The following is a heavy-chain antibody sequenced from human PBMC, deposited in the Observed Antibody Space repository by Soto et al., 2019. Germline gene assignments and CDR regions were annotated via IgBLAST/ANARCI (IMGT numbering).Heavy chain of an antibody. CDR3: ARAGQWLFDY. V-gene: IGHV6-1*01. Sequence: QVQLRQSGPGLVKPSQTLSLTCAISGDSVSSKSAGWNWIRQSPSIGLEWLGRTYYRSKWYNEYAVSVKGRITINPDTSKNQFSLQLNSVTPEDTALYYCARAGQWLFDYWGQGTLVTVSS. CDR2: TYYRSKWYN. D-gene: IGHD6-19*01. CDR1: GDSVSSKSAG. J-gene: IGHJ4*02.